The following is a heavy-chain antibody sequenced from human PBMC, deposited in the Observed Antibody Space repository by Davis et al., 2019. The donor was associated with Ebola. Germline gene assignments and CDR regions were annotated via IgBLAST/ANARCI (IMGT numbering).Heavy chain of an antibody. Sequence: GESLKISCKASGYSFLNYWISWVRHMLGRGLEWIGRIDPSDSYTDYSPSFQGHVSISADKSTNTAYLQWRSLQPSDTAIYYCARRDQNYYYGMDVWGQGTTVTVSS. V-gene: IGHV5-10-1*01. CDR1: GYSFLNYW. J-gene: IGHJ6*02. CDR2: IDPSDSYT. CDR3: ARRDQNYYYGMDV.